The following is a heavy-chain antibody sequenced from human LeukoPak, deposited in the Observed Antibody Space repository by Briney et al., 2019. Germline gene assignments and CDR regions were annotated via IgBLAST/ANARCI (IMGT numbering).Heavy chain of an antibody. J-gene: IGHJ4*02. Sequence: GSSVKVSCKASGGTFSSYAISWVRQAPGQGLEWMGRIIPILGIANYAQKLQGRVTITADKSTSTAYMELSSLRSEDTAVYYCARDRWVYYDYVWGSYRFPSLDYWGQGTLVTVSS. D-gene: IGHD3-16*02. V-gene: IGHV1-69*04. CDR3: ARDRWVYYDYVWGSYRFPSLDY. CDR1: GGTFSSYA. CDR2: IIPILGIA.